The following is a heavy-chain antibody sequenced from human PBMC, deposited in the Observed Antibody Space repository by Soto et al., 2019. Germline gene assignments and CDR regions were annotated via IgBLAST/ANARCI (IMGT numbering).Heavy chain of an antibody. D-gene: IGHD3-22*01. CDR3: ARTRYYYDSTTYSDGQPADY. CDR1: GFPFSSYA. CDR2: ISHDGNNT. Sequence: GGSLRLSCAASGFPFSSYAMYWVRQAQGKGLEWMAFISHDGNNTYYADSVKGRFSISRDNSKNALYLQKNSLRTEDTAMFYCARTRYYYDSTTYSDGQPADYWGLGTLVTVSS. V-gene: IGHV3-30-3*01. J-gene: IGHJ4*02.